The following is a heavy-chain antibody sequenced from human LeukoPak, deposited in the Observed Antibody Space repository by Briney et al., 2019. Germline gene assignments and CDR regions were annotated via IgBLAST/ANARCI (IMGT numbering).Heavy chain of an antibody. Sequence: SETLSLTCTVSGGSISSYYWSWIRQPPGKGLEWIGYIYYSGSTNYNPSLKSRVTISVDTSKNQFSLKLSSVTAADTAVYYCARGSGSYHLWDYYYYMDVWGKGTTVTISS. V-gene: IGHV4-59*01. CDR3: ARGSGSYHLWDYYYYMDV. CDR2: IYYSGST. D-gene: IGHD1-26*01. J-gene: IGHJ6*03. CDR1: GGSISSYY.